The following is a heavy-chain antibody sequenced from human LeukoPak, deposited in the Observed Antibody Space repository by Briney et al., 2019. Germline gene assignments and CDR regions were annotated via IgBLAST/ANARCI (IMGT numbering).Heavy chain of an antibody. J-gene: IGHJ4*02. D-gene: IGHD6-13*01. CDR1: GFTFSSHW. CDR2: INPDGNDK. V-gene: IGHV3-7*01. Sequence: GGSLRLSCTVSGFTFSSHWMSWVRQAPGKGLEWVANINPDGNDKQYVDSVKGRFTISRDNSKNTLYLQMNSLSAEDTAVYYCARAGGQLLHGFGYFEYWGQGTLVTVSS. CDR3: ARAGGQLLHGFGYFEY.